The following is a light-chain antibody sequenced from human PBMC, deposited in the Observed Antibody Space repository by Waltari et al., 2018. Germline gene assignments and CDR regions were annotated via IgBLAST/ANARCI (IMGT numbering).Light chain of an antibody. J-gene: IGKJ2*01. CDR3: QQYYSTPYT. Sequence: DIVMTQSPDSLAVSLGERATINCKSSQSVSYSSNNKNYLAWYQQQPGQPPKLLIYWASTRESGVPDRFSGSWSGTDFTLTISSLQTEDVAVYYCQQYYSTPYTFGQGTKLEIK. CDR1: QSVSYSSNNKNY. V-gene: IGKV4-1*01. CDR2: WAS.